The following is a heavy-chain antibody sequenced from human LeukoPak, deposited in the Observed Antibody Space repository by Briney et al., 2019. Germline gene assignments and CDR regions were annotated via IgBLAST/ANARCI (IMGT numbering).Heavy chain of an antibody. CDR1: GFTFSSYW. V-gene: IGHV3-7*01. D-gene: IGHD1-26*01. CDR3: ARKGGATTYGYYYYYMDV. CDR2: IKQDGSEK. J-gene: IGHJ6*03. Sequence: GGSLRLSCAASGFTFSSYWMSWVRQAPGKGLEWVANIKQDGSEKYYVDSVKGRFTISRDNAKNSLYLQMNSLRAEDTGVYYCARKGGATTYGYYYYYMDVWGKGTTVTISS.